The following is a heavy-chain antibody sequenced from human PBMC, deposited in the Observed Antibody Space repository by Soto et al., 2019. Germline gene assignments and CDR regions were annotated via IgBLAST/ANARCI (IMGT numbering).Heavy chain of an antibody. J-gene: IGHJ4*02. CDR3: ARENSRSYYFDY. Sequence: GGSLRLSCAASGFTFSTYWMHWVRQAPGKGLVWVSRIHSDGSATNYADPVKGRFTISRDNAKNTLYLQMNSLRAEDTAVYYCARENSRSYYFDYWGQGTLVTVSS. CDR1: GFTFSTYW. CDR2: IHSDGSAT. D-gene: IGHD6-6*01. V-gene: IGHV3-74*01.